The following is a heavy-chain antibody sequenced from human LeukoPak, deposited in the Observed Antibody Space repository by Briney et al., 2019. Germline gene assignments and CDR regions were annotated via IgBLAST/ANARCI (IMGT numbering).Heavy chain of an antibody. Sequence: KPSQTLSLTCTVSGASISSTSYCWGWIRQPAGKGLEWIGHIHTSGSTNYNPSLKSRVTISVDTSKNQFSLKLSSVTAADTAVYYCAREGVAAHGWWFDPWGQGTLVTVSS. CDR3: AREGVAAHGWWFDP. J-gene: IGHJ5*02. CDR1: GASISSTSYC. V-gene: IGHV4-61*09. CDR2: IHTSGST. D-gene: IGHD6-6*01.